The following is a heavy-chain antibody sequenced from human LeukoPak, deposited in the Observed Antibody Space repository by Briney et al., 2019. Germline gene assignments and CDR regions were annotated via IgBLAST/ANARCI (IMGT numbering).Heavy chain of an antibody. V-gene: IGHV4-30-4*08. CDR1: PRSISSGDYY. CDR3: ARKRRDGYNLGYFDY. CDR2: IYYSGST. J-gene: IGHJ4*02. Sequence: SQTLSLTCTVSPRSISSGDYYWSWIRQPPGKGLEWIGYIYYSGSTYYNPSLKSRLTISVDTSKNQFSLKLSSVTAADTAVYYCARKRRDGYNLGYFDYWGQGTLVTVSS. D-gene: IGHD5-24*01.